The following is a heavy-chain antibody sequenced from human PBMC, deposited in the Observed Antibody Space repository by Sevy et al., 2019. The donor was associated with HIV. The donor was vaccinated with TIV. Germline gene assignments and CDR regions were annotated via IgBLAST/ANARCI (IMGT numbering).Heavy chain of an antibody. V-gene: IGHV4-4*07. CDR1: GGSISSYY. Sequence: SETLSLTCTVSGGSISSYYRSWIRQPAGKGLEWIGRIYTSGSTNYNPSLKSRVTMSVDTSKNQFSLKLSSVTAADTAVYYCARDGSSGWYPYYYYGMDVWGQGTTVTVSS. J-gene: IGHJ6*02. D-gene: IGHD6-19*01. CDR3: ARDGSSGWYPYYYYGMDV. CDR2: IYTSGST.